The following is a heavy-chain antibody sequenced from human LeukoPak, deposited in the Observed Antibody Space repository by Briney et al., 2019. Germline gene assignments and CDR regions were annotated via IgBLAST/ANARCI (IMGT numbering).Heavy chain of an antibody. Sequence: GGSLRLSCAASGFTFSSYGMHWVRQTPGKGLEWVAVIWYDGSNKYYADSVKVRFTISRDNSKNTLYLQMNSLRAEDTAVYYCARAVHYYDSSGYHDAFDIWGQGTMVTVSS. CDR3: ARAVHYYDSSGYHDAFDI. V-gene: IGHV3-33*01. CDR1: GFTFSSYG. CDR2: IWYDGSNK. J-gene: IGHJ3*02. D-gene: IGHD3-22*01.